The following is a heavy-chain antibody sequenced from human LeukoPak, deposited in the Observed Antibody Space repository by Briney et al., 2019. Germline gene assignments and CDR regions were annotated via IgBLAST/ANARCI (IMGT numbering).Heavy chain of an antibody. J-gene: IGHJ4*02. CDR2: IDPSDSYT. Sequence: GESLRISCKGSGYSFTSYWISWVRQMPGKGLEWMERIDPSDSYTNYSPSFQGHVTFSVDKSINTASLQWSSLKASDTAMYYCARHRAYYDSSGSDYWGQGTLVTVSS. D-gene: IGHD3-22*01. CDR3: ARHRAYYDSSGSDY. V-gene: IGHV5-10-1*01. CDR1: GYSFTSYW.